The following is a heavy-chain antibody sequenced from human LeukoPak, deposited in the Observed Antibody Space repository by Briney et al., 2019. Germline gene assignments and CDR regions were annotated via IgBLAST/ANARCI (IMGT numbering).Heavy chain of an antibody. D-gene: IGHD3-10*01. Sequence: ASETLSLTCAVYGGSFNNYYWSWIRQAPGKGLQWIGEINHSGTTNYNPSLKSRVTMSVDTSKSRISLKLNSVTAADTAVYYCAREGSYLGSGSPPLDYWGQGTLVTVSS. CDR3: AREGSYLGSGSPPLDY. CDR1: GGSFNNYY. CDR2: INHSGTT. V-gene: IGHV4-34*01. J-gene: IGHJ4*02.